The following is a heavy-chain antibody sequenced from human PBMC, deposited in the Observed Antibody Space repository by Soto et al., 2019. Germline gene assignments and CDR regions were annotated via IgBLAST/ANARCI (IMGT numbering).Heavy chain of an antibody. Sequence: EVQLVESGGGLVKPGGSLRLSCAASGFTFSSYSMNWVRQAPGKGLEWVSSISSSSSYIYYADSVKGRFTISRDNAKNSLYLQMNSRRAEDTAVYYCARAGAWFGNSPYYYGMDVWGQGTTVTVSS. D-gene: IGHD3-10*01. CDR3: ARAGAWFGNSPYYYGMDV. CDR2: ISSSSSYI. J-gene: IGHJ6*02. V-gene: IGHV3-21*01. CDR1: GFTFSSYS.